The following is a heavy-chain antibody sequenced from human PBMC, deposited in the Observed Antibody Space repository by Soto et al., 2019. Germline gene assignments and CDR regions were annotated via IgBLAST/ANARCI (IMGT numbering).Heavy chain of an antibody. CDR3: ARRQISPPTRGAAAARGGMDV. CDR2: IWNDGSNY. J-gene: IGHJ6*02. V-gene: IGHV3-33*01. D-gene: IGHD6-13*01. Sequence: QVQLVESGGGVVQPGRSLRLSCAASGFTFNNYGMHWVRQAPGKGLEWVAVIWNDGSNYYYAISVKGRFTISRDNSKNTLDLKTSSLRANDTAVYYCARRQISPPTRGAAAARGGMDVWGQGTTVTVSS. CDR1: GFTFNNYG.